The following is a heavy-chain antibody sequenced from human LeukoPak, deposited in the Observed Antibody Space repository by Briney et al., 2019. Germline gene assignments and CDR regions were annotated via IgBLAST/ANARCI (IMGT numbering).Heavy chain of an antibody. J-gene: IGHJ4*02. D-gene: IGHD3-3*01. CDR1: GGSISSGGYY. CDR3: ARAPHGAYFGVVSPHFDY. CDR2: IYYSGST. Sequence: SQTLSLTCTVSGGSISSGGYYWSWIRQHPGKGLEWIGYIYYSGSTYYNPSLKSRVTISVDTSKNQFSLKLSSVTAADTAVYYCARAPHGAYFGVVSPHFDYWGQGTLVTVSS. V-gene: IGHV4-31*03.